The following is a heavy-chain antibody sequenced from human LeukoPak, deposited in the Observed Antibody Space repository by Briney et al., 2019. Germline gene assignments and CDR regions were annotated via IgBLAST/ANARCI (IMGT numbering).Heavy chain of an antibody. V-gene: IGHV3-64*01. J-gene: IGHJ6*03. CDR3: AGRGYSGWSYYYYYMDV. D-gene: IGHD6-19*01. CDR2: ISSNGGST. Sequence: GGSLRLSCAASGFTFSSYAMHWVRQAPGKGLEYVSAISSNGGSTYYANSVKGRFTISRDNSKNTLYLQMGSLRSEDTAVYYCAGRGYSGWSYYYYYMDVWGKGTTVTVSS. CDR1: GFTFSSYA.